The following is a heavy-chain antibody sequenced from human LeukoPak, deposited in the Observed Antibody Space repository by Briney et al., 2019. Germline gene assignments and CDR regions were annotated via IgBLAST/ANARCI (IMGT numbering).Heavy chain of an antibody. D-gene: IGHD6-13*01. CDR2: IQPGDSGT. V-gene: IGHV5-51*01. Sequence: GESLKISCKGSEYNFINYWIGWVRQMPGRGLEWMGIIQPGDSGTRYSPSFQGQVTISADKSISTAFLQWNSLKASDTAMYYCARWPRGATAAYFDYWGQGTLVTVSS. J-gene: IGHJ4*02. CDR1: EYNFINYW. CDR3: ARWPRGATAAYFDY.